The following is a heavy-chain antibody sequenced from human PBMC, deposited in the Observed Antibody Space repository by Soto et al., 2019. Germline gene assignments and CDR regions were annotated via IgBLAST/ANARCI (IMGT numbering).Heavy chain of an antibody. D-gene: IGHD6-6*01. Sequence: QVQLVESGGGVVQPGRSLRLSCAASGFTFRDYAMHWVRQAPGKGLEWVTLISSDATNKYLADSVQGRFTISRDNSKNTLYLQMNSLRVEDTGLYYCARQGMAARKYYSTYLDVWGQGTPVIVTS. CDR2: ISSDATNK. CDR1: GFTFRDYA. CDR3: ARQGMAARKYYSTYLDV. V-gene: IGHV3-30-3*01. J-gene: IGHJ6*02.